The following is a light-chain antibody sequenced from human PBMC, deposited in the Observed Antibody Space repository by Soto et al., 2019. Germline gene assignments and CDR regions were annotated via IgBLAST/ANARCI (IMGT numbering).Light chain of an antibody. V-gene: IGLV2-14*01. J-gene: IGLJ1*01. Sequence: HSALTQPASVSVSPGQSITISCTGTSSDVGGYNYVSLYQQHPGKAPKLMIYDVSNRPSGVSNRFSGSKSGNTASLTISGLQAEDEADYYCSSYTSSSTDVFGTGTKLTVL. CDR3: SSYTSSSTDV. CDR2: DVS. CDR1: SSDVGGYNY.